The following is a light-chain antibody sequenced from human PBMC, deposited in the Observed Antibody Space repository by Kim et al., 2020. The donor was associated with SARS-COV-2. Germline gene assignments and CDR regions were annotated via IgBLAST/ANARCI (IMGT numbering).Light chain of an antibody. CDR3: GTWDSSLSAVV. V-gene: IGLV1-51*01. CDR2: DNN. CDR1: SSNIGNNY. Sequence: GQKVTISCAGSSSNIGNNYVSWYQQLPGTAPKLLIYDNNQRPSVIPDRFSGSKSGTSATLGITGLQTGDEADYYCGTWDSSLSAVVFGGGTQLTVL. J-gene: IGLJ2*01.